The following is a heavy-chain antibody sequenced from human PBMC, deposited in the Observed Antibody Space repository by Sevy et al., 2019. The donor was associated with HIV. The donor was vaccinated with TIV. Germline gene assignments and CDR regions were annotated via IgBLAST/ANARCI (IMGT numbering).Heavy chain of an antibody. CDR1: GFIFGDYG. CDR2: FKSKIHGGTT. V-gene: IGHV3-49*04. Sequence: GSLRLSCTASGFIFGDYGMSWVRQAPGKGLEWIAFFKSKIHGGTTEIAAFVKGRFTISRDDSKNIVYLQMSNLKTEDTAVYYCTRWSGSQSIFDYWGQGTLVTVSS. CDR3: TRWSGSQSIFDY. D-gene: IGHD1-26*01. J-gene: IGHJ4*02.